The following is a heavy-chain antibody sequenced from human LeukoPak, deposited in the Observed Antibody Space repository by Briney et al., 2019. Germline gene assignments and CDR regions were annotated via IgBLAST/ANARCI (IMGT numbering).Heavy chain of an antibody. J-gene: IGHJ4*02. V-gene: IGHV3-7*01. CDR3: TRDLHHDSSG. CDR2: IKPDGSEK. Sequence: PAGSLRLSCAASGFSFSGTWMTWVRQAPGKGLECVANIKPDGSEKYYVDSVKGRFTVSRDNAKNSLYLQMNSLRVEDTAIYYCTRDLHHDSSGWGQGTLVTVSS. CDR1: GFSFSGTW. D-gene: IGHD3-22*01.